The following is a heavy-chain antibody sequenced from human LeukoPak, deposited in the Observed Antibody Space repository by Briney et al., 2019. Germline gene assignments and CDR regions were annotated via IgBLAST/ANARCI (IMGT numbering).Heavy chain of an antibody. CDR3: ARARGGAAIDY. CDR2: IYTSGST. Sequence: SQTLSLTCTASGGSISSGSYYWSWIRQPAGKGLEWIGRIYTSGSTNYNPSLKSRVTISVDTSKNQFSLKLSSVTAADTAVYYCARARGGAAIDYWGQGTLVTVSS. D-gene: IGHD6-25*01. J-gene: IGHJ4*02. CDR1: GGSISSGSYY. V-gene: IGHV4-61*02.